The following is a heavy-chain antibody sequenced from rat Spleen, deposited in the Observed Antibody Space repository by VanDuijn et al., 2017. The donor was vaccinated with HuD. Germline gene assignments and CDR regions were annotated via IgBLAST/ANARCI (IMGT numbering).Heavy chain of an antibody. CDR3: AGGQLLMDA. Sequence: EVQLQESGPGLVKPSQSLSLTCSVTGYSITSSYRWNWIRKFPGNKLEWMGYINSAGSTNYNPSLKSRISITRDTSKNQFFLQVNSVTTEDTATYYCAGGQLLMDAWSQGASVTVSS. D-gene: IGHD1-2*01. CDR1: GYSITSSYR. CDR2: INSAGST. J-gene: IGHJ4*01. V-gene: IGHV3-3*01.